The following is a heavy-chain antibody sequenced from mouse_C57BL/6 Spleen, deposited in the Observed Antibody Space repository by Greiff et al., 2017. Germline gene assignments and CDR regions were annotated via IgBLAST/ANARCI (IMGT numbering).Heavy chain of an antibody. CDR1: GFTFSDYY. V-gene: IGHV5-12*01. Sequence: EVMLVESGGGLVQPGGSLKLSCAASGFTFSDYYMYWVRQTPEKRLEWVAYISNGGGSTYYPDTVKGRVTISRDNAKNTLYLQMSRLKSEDTAMYYCARHGSSGWFAYWGQGTLVTVSA. CDR3: ARHGSSGWFAY. CDR2: ISNGGGST. J-gene: IGHJ3*01. D-gene: IGHD3-2*02.